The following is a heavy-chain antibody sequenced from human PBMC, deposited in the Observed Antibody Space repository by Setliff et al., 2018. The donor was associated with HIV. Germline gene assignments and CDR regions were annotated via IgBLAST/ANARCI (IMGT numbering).Heavy chain of an antibody. D-gene: IGHD6-19*01. CDR2: IYTSGNTNYNPST. CDR1: GDSISSGGYY. Sequence: SETLSLTCTVSGDSISSGGYYWSWIRQPAGQGLEWIGRIYTSGNTNYNPSTNYNPSLKSRIAISLETSRNQFSLRLTSVTATDTAAYYCTRQSPVAGSGAFDIWGQGTMVTV. J-gene: IGHJ3*02. V-gene: IGHV4-61*02. CDR3: TRQSPVAGSGAFDI.